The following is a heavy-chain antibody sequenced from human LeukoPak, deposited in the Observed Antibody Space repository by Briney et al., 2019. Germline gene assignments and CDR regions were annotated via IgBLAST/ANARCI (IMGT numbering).Heavy chain of an antibody. CDR3: ARGIIVGATWGENYNCFDP. D-gene: IGHD1-26*01. CDR2: IYYSGYT. J-gene: IGHJ5*02. Sequence: SETLSLTCTVSGGSISSYYWSWIRQPPGKGLKWIGNIYYSGYTTYSPSLRSRVTISVDTSKNQFSLKLSSVTAADTAVYYCARGIIVGATWGENYNCFDPWGQGTLVTVSS. V-gene: IGHV4-59*01. CDR1: GGSISSYY.